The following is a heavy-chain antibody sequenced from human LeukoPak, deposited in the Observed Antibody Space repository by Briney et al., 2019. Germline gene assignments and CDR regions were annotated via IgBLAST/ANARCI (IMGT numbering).Heavy chain of an antibody. CDR1: GYTFTSYG. D-gene: IGHD2-8*01. CDR3: ARDRDDATNRWFDP. CDR2: VSAYNGNT. V-gene: IGHV1-18*01. J-gene: IGHJ5*02. Sequence: ASVKVSCKASGYTFTSYGISWVRQAPGQGLEWMGWVSAYNGNTNYAQKLQGRVTMTTDTSTSTAYMELRSLRSDDTAVYYCARDRDDATNRWFDPWGQGTLVTVSS.